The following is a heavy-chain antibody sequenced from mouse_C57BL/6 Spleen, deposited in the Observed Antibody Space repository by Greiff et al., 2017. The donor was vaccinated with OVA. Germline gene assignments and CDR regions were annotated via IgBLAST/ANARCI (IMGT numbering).Heavy chain of an antibody. J-gene: IGHJ1*03. CDR2: IYPGSGST. V-gene: IGHV1-55*01. CDR1: GYTFTSYW. CDR3: ARWGEYYGSGYFDV. D-gene: IGHD1-1*01. Sequence: QVQLQQPGAELVKPGASVKMSCKASGYTFTSYWITWEKQRPGQGLEWIGDIYPGSGSTNYNEKFKSKATLTVDTSSSTAYMQLSSLTSEDSAVYYCARWGEYYGSGYFDVWGTGTTVTVSS.